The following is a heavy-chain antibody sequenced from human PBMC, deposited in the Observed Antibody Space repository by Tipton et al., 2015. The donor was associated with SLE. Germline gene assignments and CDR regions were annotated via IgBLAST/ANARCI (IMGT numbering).Heavy chain of an antibody. CDR3: ARVKYDSRGYYLDY. Sequence: QSGAEVKKPGASVKVSCKASGYTFTSYYMHWVRQAPGQGLEWMGWINPTSGGTNYAQKFQGMVTMTRDTSISTAYMELSRLRSDVTAVYYCARVKYDSRGYYLDYWAQGTLVTVSS. D-gene: IGHD3-22*01. CDR2: INPTSGGT. V-gene: IGHV1-2*02. CDR1: GYTFTSYY. J-gene: IGHJ4*02.